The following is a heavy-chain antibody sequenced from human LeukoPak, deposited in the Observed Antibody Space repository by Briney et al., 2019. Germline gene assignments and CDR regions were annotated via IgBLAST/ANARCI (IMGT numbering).Heavy chain of an antibody. V-gene: IGHV3-21*01. D-gene: IGHD4-17*01. CDR3: AGGKVTTTGFLYY. CDR1: GFTFSSYS. Sequence: GGSLRLSCAASGFTFSSYSMNWVRQAPGKGLEWVSSLSSSSSYIYYADSVKGRFTISRDNAKNSLYLQMNSLRAEDTAVYYCAGGKVTTTGFLYYWGQGTLVTVSS. J-gene: IGHJ4*02. CDR2: LSSSSSYI.